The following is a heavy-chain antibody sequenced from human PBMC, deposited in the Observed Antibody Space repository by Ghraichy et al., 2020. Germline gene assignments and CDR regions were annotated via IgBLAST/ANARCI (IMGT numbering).Heavy chain of an antibody. V-gene: IGHV3-33*01. J-gene: IGHJ4*02. D-gene: IGHD1-1*01. CDR1: GFTFSSYG. Sequence: GESLNISCAASGFTFSSYGMHWVRQAPGKGLEWVAVIWYDGSNKYYADSVKGRFTISRDNSKNTLYLQMNSLRAEDTAVYYCARDYNTFDYWGQGTLVTVSS. CDR3: ARDYNTFDY. CDR2: IWYDGSNK.